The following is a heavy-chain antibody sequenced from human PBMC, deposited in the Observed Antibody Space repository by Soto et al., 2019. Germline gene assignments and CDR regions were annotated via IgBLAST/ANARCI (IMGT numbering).Heavy chain of an antibody. D-gene: IGHD3-10*01. CDR2: INHSGST. CDR1: GGSFSGYY. J-gene: IGHJ4*02. V-gene: IGHV4-34*01. Sequence: SETLSLTCAVYGGSFSGYYWSWIRQPPGKGLEWIGEINHSGSTNYNPSLKSRVTISVDTSKNQFSLKLSSVTAADTAVYYCARGDRVWFVGGSRYFHYWGQGTLVTASS. CDR3: ARGDRVWFVGGSRYFHY.